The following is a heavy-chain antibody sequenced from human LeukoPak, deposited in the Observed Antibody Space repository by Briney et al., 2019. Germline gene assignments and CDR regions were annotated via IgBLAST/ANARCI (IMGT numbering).Heavy chain of an antibody. J-gene: IGHJ4*02. CDR2: ISPSSSYI. CDR3: AREGGYCSGGSCRFFDY. D-gene: IGHD2-15*01. Sequence: PGGSLRLSYAASRFTFSSSSMNWVRQAPGKGLEFVSSISPSSSYIYYADSVKGRFTISRDDAKNSLFLQMNSLRAEDTAVYYCAREGGYCSGGSCRFFDYWGQGTLVTVTS. V-gene: IGHV3-21*06. CDR1: RFTFSSSS.